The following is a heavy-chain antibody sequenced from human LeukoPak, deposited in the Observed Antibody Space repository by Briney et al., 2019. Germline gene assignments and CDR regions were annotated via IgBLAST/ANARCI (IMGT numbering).Heavy chain of an antibody. V-gene: IGHV3-48*04. J-gene: IGHJ6*02. CDR2: ISSSSSTI. Sequence: PGGSLRLSCAASGFTFSSYSMNWVRQAPGKGLEWVSYISSSSSTIYYADSVKSRFTISRDNAKNSLYLQMNSLRAEDTAVYYCARLRYYGMDVWGQGTTVTVSS. CDR3: ARLRYYGMDV. CDR1: GFTFSSYS.